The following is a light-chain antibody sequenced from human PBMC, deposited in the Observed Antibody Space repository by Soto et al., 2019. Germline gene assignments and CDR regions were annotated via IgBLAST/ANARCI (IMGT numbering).Light chain of an antibody. CDR3: CSYAGSYTYNYV. Sequence: QSALTQPRSVSGSPVQSVTISCTGTSSDVGGYNYVSWYQQHPGKAPKLMIYDVSKRPSGVPDRFSGSKSGNTASLTISGLQAEDEADYYCCSYAGSYTYNYVFGTGTKLTVL. CDR1: SSDVGGYNY. CDR2: DVS. J-gene: IGLJ1*01. V-gene: IGLV2-11*01.